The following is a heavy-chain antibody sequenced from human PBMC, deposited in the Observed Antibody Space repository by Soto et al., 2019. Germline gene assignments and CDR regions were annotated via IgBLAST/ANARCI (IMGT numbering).Heavy chain of an antibody. J-gene: IGHJ4*02. CDR3: ARDKITGLFDY. D-gene: IGHD2-8*02. Sequence: TLLPLSVPYAVDGGTFIYHCLRWISQPPGTGLEWIGEINHSGSTNYNPSLKSRVTISVDTSKNQFSLKLTSVTAADTAVYYCARDKITGLFDYWGQGTLVTVSS. V-gene: IGHV4-34*01. CDR2: INHSGST. CDR1: GGTFIYHC.